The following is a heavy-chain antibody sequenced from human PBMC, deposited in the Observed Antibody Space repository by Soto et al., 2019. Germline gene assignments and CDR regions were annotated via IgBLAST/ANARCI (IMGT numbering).Heavy chain of an antibody. CDR1: GVTVCSYA. V-gene: IGHV3-23*01. D-gene: IGHD6-13*01. J-gene: IGHJ3*02. CDR2: ISGSGGST. Sequence: HGGSPSICCAACGVTVCSYAMGGVRQEPGKGLEWVSAISGSGGSTYYADSVKGRFTISRDNSKDTLYLQMNSLRAGDTAVYYCAKENEQQLVRVAFDIWGQGTMVTVSS. CDR3: AKENEQQLVRVAFDI.